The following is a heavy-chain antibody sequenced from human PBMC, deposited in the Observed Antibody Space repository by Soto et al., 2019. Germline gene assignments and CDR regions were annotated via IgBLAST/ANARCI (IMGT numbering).Heavy chain of an antibody. Sequence: PGESLKISCAASGFTLRTYTMNWVRQAPGKGLEWVSSISISSSDRYYADSVRGRFTISRDNAKNALYLQMNSLRADDTAVYFCVRGMNPLFGGQGTLVTV. CDR1: GFTLRTYT. CDR2: ISISSSDR. CDR3: VRGMNPLF. V-gene: IGHV3-21*06. J-gene: IGHJ4*01.